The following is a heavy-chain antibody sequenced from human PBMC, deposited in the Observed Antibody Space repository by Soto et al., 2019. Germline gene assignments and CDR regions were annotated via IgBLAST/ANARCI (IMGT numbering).Heavy chain of an antibody. J-gene: IGHJ4*02. Sequence: QIQLVQSGTEVKYPGASVKVSCKASNYTFTSYGFNWVRQAPGQGIEWIGWISAYNGYTNYEKKFQGRVTMTTDASTRTAYMELRGLGFDDTAVYYCARESRQWLACDFWGQGTLVSVSS. V-gene: IGHV1-18*01. CDR1: NYTFTSYG. CDR2: ISAYNGYT. CDR3: ARESRQWLACDF. D-gene: IGHD6-19*01.